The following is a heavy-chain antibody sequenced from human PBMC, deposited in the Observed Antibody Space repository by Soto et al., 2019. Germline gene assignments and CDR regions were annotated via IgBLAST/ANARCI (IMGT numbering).Heavy chain of an antibody. J-gene: IGHJ3*02. CDR2: ISGSGGST. CDR1: GFTFSSYA. Sequence: PGGSLRLSCAASGFTFSSYAMSWVRQAPGKGLEWVSAISGSGGSTYYADSVKGRFTISRDNSKNTLYLQMNSLRAEDTAVYYCAKDLLDIVVVPAAMGRPPIDIWGQGTMVTVSS. V-gene: IGHV3-23*01. D-gene: IGHD2-2*03. CDR3: AKDLLDIVVVPAAMGRPPIDI.